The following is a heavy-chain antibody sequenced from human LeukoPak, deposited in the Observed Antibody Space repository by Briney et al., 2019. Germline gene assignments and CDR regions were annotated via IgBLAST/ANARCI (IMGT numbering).Heavy chain of an antibody. V-gene: IGHV1-2*02. J-gene: IGHJ4*02. CDR3: ARDGSMATIGENGIN. CDR2: INPNSGGT. CDR1: GYTFTAYY. D-gene: IGHD5-24*01. Sequence: GASLKVSSTASGYTFTAYYMHWVRQAPGHGLEWMGWINPNSGGTNYAQKCQGRVTMTRDKSISTAYMELSRLRSDDTAVYYCARDGSMATIGENGINWGQGTLVTVSS.